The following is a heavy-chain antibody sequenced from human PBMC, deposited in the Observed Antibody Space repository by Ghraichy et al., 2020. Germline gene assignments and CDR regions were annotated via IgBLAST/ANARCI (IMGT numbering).Heavy chain of an antibody. CDR1: GGSISGDSYY. Sequence: SETLSLTCTVSGGSISGDSYYWSWIRQHPGKDLEWLGQIYYTGSTYYNPSLKSRLIISVDTSKNQFSLKLRSVTAADTAVYYCARDGPREWQWLPNGYGVDVWGQGTTVTVSS. CDR3: ARDGPREWQWLPNGYGVDV. D-gene: IGHD6-19*01. J-gene: IGHJ6*02. V-gene: IGHV4-31*03. CDR2: IYYTGST.